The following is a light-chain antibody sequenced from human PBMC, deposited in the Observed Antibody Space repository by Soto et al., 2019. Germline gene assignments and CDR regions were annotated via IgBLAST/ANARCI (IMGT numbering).Light chain of an antibody. J-gene: IGLJ2*01. V-gene: IGLV2-14*03. Sequence: QLVLTQPASVSASPGQSITISCTGSSSDVGTYKSVSWYQHHPGKAPKLMIYDVTNRPSGVSNRFSGAKSGNTASLIISGLQTEDEADYYCSSYTTSSTLVFGGGTKLTVL. CDR2: DVT. CDR1: SSDVGTYKS. CDR3: SSYTTSSTLV.